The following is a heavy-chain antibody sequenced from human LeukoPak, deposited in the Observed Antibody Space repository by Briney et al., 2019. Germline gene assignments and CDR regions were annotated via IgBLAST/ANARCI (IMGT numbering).Heavy chain of an antibody. D-gene: IGHD4-17*01. CDR1: GFSFSSYW. CDR3: ANGPYGDFRTY. V-gene: IGHV3-74*01. CDR2: INSDGSDT. J-gene: IGHJ4*02. Sequence: AGGSLRLSCAASGFSFSSYWMFWVRQPPEKGLVWVSRINSDGSDTAYADSVKGRFTISRDNANNTLYLQMSSLRAEDTAVYYCANGPYGDFRTYWGQGTLVTVSS.